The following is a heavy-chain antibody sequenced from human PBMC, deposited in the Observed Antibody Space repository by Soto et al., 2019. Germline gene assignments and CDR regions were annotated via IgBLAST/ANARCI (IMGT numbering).Heavy chain of an antibody. CDR1: GFTFSSYA. J-gene: IGHJ4*02. Sequence: PGGSLRLSCAASGFTFSSYAMHWVRQAPGKGLEWVAVISYDGSNKYYADSVKGRFTISRDNSKNTLYLQMNSLRAEDTAVYYCARDNSYGYGLDYWGQGTRVTVSS. V-gene: IGHV3-30-3*01. CDR2: ISYDGSNK. CDR3: ARDNSYGYGLDY. D-gene: IGHD5-18*01.